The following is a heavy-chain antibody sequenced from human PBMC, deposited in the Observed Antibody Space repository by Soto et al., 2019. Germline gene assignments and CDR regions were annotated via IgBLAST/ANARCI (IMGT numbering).Heavy chain of an antibody. D-gene: IGHD3-10*01. CDR2: IYYSGST. Sequence: PSETLSLTCTVSGGSVSSGSYYWSWIRQPPGKGLEWIGYIYYSGSTNYNPSLKSRVTISVDTSKNQFSLKLSSVTAADTAVYYCARSPITMVRGGNWFDPWGQGTLVPVSS. CDR3: ARSPITMVRGGNWFDP. CDR1: GGSVSSGSYY. J-gene: IGHJ5*02. V-gene: IGHV4-61*01.